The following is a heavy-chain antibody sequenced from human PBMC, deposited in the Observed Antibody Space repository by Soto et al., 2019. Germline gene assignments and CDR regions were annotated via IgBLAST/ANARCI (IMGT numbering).Heavy chain of an antibody. D-gene: IGHD3-22*01. CDR1: GFTFSSYS. J-gene: IGHJ4*02. V-gene: IGHV3-48*02. CDR3: ARDFYYDSSGYFDY. CDR2: ISSSSSTI. Sequence: EVQLVESGGGLVQPGGSLRLSCAASGFTFSSYSMNWVRQAPGKGLEWVSYISSSSSTIYYADSVKGRFTISRDNAKNSLYLQMNSLRDEDTAVYYCARDFYYDSSGYFDYWGQGTLVTVSS.